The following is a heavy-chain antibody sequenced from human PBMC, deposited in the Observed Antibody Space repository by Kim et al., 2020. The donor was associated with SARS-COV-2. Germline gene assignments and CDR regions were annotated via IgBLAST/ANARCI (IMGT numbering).Heavy chain of an antibody. V-gene: IGHV3-48*02. D-gene: IGHD2-2*01. CDR3: ERARYLYS. CDR2: ISGSGTI. CDR1: GFSFSTYS. J-gene: IGHJ5*01. Sequence: GGSLRLSCAASGFSFSTYSMNWVRQAPGKGLEWVSYISGSGTINYADSVKGRFTISRDNAKNSLYLQMNSLRDDDPAFYYCERARYLYSWAQGNRVTGS.